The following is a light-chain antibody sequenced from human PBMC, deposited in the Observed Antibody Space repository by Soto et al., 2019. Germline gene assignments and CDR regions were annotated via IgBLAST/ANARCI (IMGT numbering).Light chain of an antibody. J-gene: IGKJ1*01. Sequence: EIVLTQSPGTLSLSPGERATLSCRASQSVSSTYLAWYQQKPGQAPRLLIYGASNRATGIPDRFTGSGSGTDVTLTISRLEPEDFAVYYCQQYSNSPAWTFGQGTKVEIK. CDR2: GAS. CDR1: QSVSSTY. V-gene: IGKV3-20*01. CDR3: QQYSNSPAWT.